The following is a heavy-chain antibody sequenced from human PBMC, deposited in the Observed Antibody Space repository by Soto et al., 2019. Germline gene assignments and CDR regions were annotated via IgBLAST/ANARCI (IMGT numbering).Heavy chain of an antibody. CDR1: GGSFSGYY. J-gene: IGHJ3*02. V-gene: IGHV4-34*01. CDR2: INHSGST. CDR3: ARERGRSYRYHDVFDI. Sequence: SETLSLTCAVYGGSFSGYYWSWIRQPPGKGLEWIGEINHSGSTNYNPSLKSRVTISVDTSKNQFSLKLSSVTAADTAVYYCARERGRSYRYHDVFDIGGKGTMVTVSS. D-gene: IGHD1-26*01.